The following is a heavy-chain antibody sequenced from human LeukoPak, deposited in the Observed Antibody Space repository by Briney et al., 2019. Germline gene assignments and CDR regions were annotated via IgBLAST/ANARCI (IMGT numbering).Heavy chain of an antibody. CDR2: IYYSGST. Sequence: KASETLSLTCTVSGGSISSGGYYWSWIRQHPGKGLEWIGYIYYSGSTYYNPSLKSRVTISVDTSKNQFSLKLSSVTAADTAVYYCAREDPAAIDYWGQGTLVTVSP. V-gene: IGHV4-31*03. D-gene: IGHD2-2*01. CDR1: GGSISSGGYY. CDR3: AREDPAAIDY. J-gene: IGHJ4*02.